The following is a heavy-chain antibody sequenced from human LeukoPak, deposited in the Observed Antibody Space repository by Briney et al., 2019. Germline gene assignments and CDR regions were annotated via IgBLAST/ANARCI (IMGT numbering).Heavy chain of an antibody. Sequence: SETLSLTCTVSGGSISSYYWSWIRQPPGKGLEWIGNIYYSGSTKYNPSLKSRVTISVDTSKNHFSLKLSSVTAADTAVYYCARLNGGPFDYWGKGTLVTVSS. CDR3: ARLNGGPFDY. J-gene: IGHJ4*02. CDR2: IYYSGST. D-gene: IGHD2-8*01. V-gene: IGHV4-59*08. CDR1: GGSISSYY.